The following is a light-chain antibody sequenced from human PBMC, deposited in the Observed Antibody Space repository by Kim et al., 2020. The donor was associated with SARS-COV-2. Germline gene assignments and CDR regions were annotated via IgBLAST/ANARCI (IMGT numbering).Light chain of an antibody. CDR1: KLGDNY. CDR3: RACASCTAV. Sequence: VPRGQTASISCSGDKLGDNYACWYQQKPGLSPVLVIHQGSKPSSAIPARFSSYNAANAATPLTSRSQAKEDADYCWRACASCTAVFGGGTQLTVL. J-gene: IGLJ2*01. V-gene: IGLV3-1*01. CDR2: QGS.